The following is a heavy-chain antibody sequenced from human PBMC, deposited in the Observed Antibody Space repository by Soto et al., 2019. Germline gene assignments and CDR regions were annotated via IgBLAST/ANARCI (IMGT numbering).Heavy chain of an antibody. D-gene: IGHD6-13*01. V-gene: IGHV3-23*01. J-gene: IGHJ4*02. CDR2: ISAST. CDR1: GFTVSSYA. CDR3: AIRIYSTRWYNFDY. Sequence: EMQLLESGGGLVQAGGSLRLSCAASGFTVSSYALNWVRQAPGKGLEWVSGISASTYYADSVKGRFTISRDTSKNTLYLQMNSLRAEDTAIYFCAIRIYSTRWYNFDYWGQGTLVTVSS.